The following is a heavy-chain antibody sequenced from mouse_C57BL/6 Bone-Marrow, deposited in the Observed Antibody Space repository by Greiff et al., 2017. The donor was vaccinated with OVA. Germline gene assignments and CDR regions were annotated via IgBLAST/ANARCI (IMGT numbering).Heavy chain of an antibody. CDR1: GFTFNTYA. J-gene: IGHJ3*01. D-gene: IGHD1-1*01. CDR3: VRLRFPWFAY. Sequence: EVPLVESGGGLVQPKGSLKLSCAASGFTFNTYAMHWVRQAPGKGLEWVARISSKSSNYATYYADSVKDRFTISRDDSQSMLYLQMNNLKTEDTAMYYCVRLRFPWFAYWGQGTLVTVSA. V-gene: IGHV10-3*01. CDR2: ISSKSSNYAT.